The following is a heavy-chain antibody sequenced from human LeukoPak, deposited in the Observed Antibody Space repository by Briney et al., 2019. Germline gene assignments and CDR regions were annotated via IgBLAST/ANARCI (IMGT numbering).Heavy chain of an antibody. CDR1: GFTFSSYV. Sequence: GGSLRLSCAASGFTFSSYVMTWVRQAPGKGLEWVSTIRATAGTTYYEDSVKGRFTISRDNSKNTQWLQMNSLRVEDTAVYYCTKGGYTTYFDYWGQGTLVTVSS. D-gene: IGHD6-13*01. CDR3: TKGGYTTYFDY. V-gene: IGHV3-23*01. CDR2: IRATAGTT. J-gene: IGHJ4*02.